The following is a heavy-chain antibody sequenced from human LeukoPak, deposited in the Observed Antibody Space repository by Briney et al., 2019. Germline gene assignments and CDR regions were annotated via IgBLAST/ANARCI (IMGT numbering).Heavy chain of an antibody. CDR3: VGTFTIFGVVSTIA. D-gene: IGHD3-3*01. J-gene: IGHJ4*02. V-gene: IGHV3-23*01. CDR1: GFTLRSYT. CDR2: ISFSGDNGGDNT. Sequence: GGSLRLSCAASGFTLRSYTMNWVRQAPGKGLEWVSSISFSGDNGGDNTYYADSVRGRFSISRDNSQNTVFLQMSSLRVDDTAAYYCVGTFTIFGVVSTIAWGQGTLVTVSS.